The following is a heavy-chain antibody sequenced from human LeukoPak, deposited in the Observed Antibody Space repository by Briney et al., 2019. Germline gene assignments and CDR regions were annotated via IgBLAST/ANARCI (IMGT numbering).Heavy chain of an antibody. CDR1: GYTFTDYY. CDR2: INPKRGVT. D-gene: IGHD4-17*01. J-gene: IGHJ3*01. Sequence: GASVKVSCKASGYTFTDYYIHWMRQAPGQGLEWMGWINPKRGVTTYAQKFQGRVTMTRDTSITTAYMELTRLRSDDTTIYYCARERNYDDYGNAFDVWGQGTKVTVPS. CDR3: ARERNYDDYGNAFDV. V-gene: IGHV1-2*02.